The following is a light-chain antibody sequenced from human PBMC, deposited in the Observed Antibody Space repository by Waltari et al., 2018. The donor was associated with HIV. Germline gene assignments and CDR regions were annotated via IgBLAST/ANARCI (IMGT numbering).Light chain of an antibody. CDR2: KVS. J-gene: IGLJ2*01. V-gene: IGLV2-14*01. Sequence: QSALTQPASVSGSPGQSITISCTGTSSDVGGYNYVSWYQQHPGKAPKLMIYKVSNRPSGVSNRFSGPKSGNTASLTISGLQAEDEADYYCSSYTSSNTLVVFGGGTKLTVL. CDR1: SSDVGGYNY. CDR3: SSYTSSNTLVV.